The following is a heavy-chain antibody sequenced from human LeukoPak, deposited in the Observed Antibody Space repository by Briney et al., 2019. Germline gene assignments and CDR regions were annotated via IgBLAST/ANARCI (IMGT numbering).Heavy chain of an antibody. CDR1: GDSIRRGSY. V-gene: IGHV4-38-2*02. Sequence: PSETLSLTCTVSGDSIRRGSYWGWIRQPPGKGLEWIATIFHSGSIYTNPSLKSRVTISIDTSKNQVSLSLSSVTAADTAFYYCATVATSFSARFEQWGQGTLVAVSS. D-gene: IGHD2/OR15-2a*01. CDR2: IFHSGSI. J-gene: IGHJ1*01. CDR3: ATVATSFSARFEQ.